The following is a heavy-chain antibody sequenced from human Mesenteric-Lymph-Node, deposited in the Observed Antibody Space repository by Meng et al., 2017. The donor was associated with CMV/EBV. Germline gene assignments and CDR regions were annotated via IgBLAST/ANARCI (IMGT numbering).Heavy chain of an antibody. CDR3: ARDGTSSGSLLN. CDR1: GFTFSSYS. CDR2: ISSSSSYI. J-gene: IGHJ4*02. Sequence: GESLKISCAASGFTFSSYSMNWVRQAPGKGLEWVSSISSSSSYIYYADSVKGRFTISRDNAKSSLYLQMNSLRAEDTAVYYCARDGTSSGSLLNWGQRTLVTVSS. V-gene: IGHV3-21*01. D-gene: IGHD1-26*01.